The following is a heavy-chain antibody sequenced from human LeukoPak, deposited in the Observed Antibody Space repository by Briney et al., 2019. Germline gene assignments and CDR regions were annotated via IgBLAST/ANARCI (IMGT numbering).Heavy chain of an antibody. CDR2: ISNSGST. CDR1: GGSISSHY. J-gene: IGHJ6*03. V-gene: IGHV4-59*11. D-gene: IGHD2-15*01. CDR3: GRDALVGYFSYYYMDV. Sequence: PSETLSLTCTVCGGSISSHYWTWIRQSPVKGLEWIGDISNSGSTSYNPSLKSRVTISIDTSKNQFSLKLSSVTAADTAVYYCGRDALVGYFSYYYMDVWGKGTTVTVSS.